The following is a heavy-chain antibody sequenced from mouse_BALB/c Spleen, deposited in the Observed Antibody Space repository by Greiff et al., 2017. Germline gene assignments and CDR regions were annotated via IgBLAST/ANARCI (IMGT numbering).Heavy chain of an antibody. Sequence: QVQLQQSGAELAKPGASVKMSCKASGYTFTSYWMHWVKQRPGQGLEWIGYINPSTGYTEYNQKFKDKATLTADKSSSTAYMQLSSLTSEDSAFYCGARRSMITGAMDYWGQGTSVTVSS. CDR3: ARRSMITGAMDY. J-gene: IGHJ4*01. V-gene: IGHV1-7*01. D-gene: IGHD2-4*01. CDR2: INPSTGYT. CDR1: GYTFTSYW.